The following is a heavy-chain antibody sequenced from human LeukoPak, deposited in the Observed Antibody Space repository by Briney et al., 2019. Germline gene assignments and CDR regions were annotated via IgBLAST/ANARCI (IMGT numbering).Heavy chain of an antibody. CDR3: AELGITMIGGV. J-gene: IGHJ6*04. CDR2: ISSSGSTI. CDR1: GFSFSNYE. V-gene: IGHV3-48*03. Sequence: PGGSLRLSCAASGFSFSNYEMNWVRQTPGKGLEWVSYISSSGSTIYYADSVKGRFTISRDNAKNSLYLQMNSLRAEDTAVYYCAELGITMIGGVWGKGTTVTISS. D-gene: IGHD3-10*02.